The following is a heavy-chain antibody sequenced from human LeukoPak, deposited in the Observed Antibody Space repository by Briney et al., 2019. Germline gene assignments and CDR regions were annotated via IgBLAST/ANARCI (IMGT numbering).Heavy chain of an antibody. D-gene: IGHD5-18*01. V-gene: IGHV4-34*01. Sequence: SEALSLTCAVYGGSFSGYYWSWIRQPPGKGLEWIGEINHSGSTFYNPSLKSRVTISVETSKNQFSLKLSSVTAADTAVYYCARRRIQLWPIGPNYFDYWGQGTLVTVSS. J-gene: IGHJ4*02. CDR1: GGSFSGYY. CDR3: ARRRIQLWPIGPNYFDY. CDR2: INHSGST.